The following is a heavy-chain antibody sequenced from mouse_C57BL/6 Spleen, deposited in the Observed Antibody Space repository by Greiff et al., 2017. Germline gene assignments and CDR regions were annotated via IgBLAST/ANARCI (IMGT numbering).Heavy chain of an antibody. CDR1: GYTFTSYW. V-gene: IGHV1-61*01. CDR3: ARSSFYYYGSSYDFDC. CDR2: IYPSDSET. Sequence: QVQLQQPGAELVRPGSSVKLSCKASGYTFTSYWMDWVKQRPGQGLEWIGNIYPSDSETHYNQKFKDKATLTVDKSSSTAYMQLSSLTSEDSAVYYCARSSFYYYGSSYDFDCWGQGTTLTVSS. D-gene: IGHD1-1*01. J-gene: IGHJ2*01.